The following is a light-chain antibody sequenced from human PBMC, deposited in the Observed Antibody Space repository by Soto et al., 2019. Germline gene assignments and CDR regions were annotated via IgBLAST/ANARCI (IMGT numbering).Light chain of an antibody. Sequence: ILMTQSPATLSVSPGQRATLSCRASQSVSTNLAWYQQKPGQAPRLLIYGASTRATGIPARFSGSGSGTEFTLTISGLQSDDFAVYYCQQYSNWPPWTFGQGTRVDFK. J-gene: IGKJ1*01. CDR2: GAS. CDR3: QQYSNWPPWT. V-gene: IGKV3D-15*01. CDR1: QSVSTN.